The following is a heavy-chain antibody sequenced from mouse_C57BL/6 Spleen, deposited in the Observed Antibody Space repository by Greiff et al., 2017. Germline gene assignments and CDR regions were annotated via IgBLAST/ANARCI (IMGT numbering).Heavy chain of an antibody. CDR2: ISSGSSTI. CDR3: ASPYYDGSSYPFAY. D-gene: IGHD1-1*01. J-gene: IGHJ3*01. CDR1: GFTFSDYG. V-gene: IGHV5-17*01. Sequence: EVKLVESGGGLVKPGGSLKLSCAASGFTFSDYGMHWVRQAPEKGLEWVAYISSGSSTIYYADTVKGRFTISRDNAKNTLFLQMTSLRSEDTAMYYWASPYYDGSSYPFAYWGQGTLVTVSA.